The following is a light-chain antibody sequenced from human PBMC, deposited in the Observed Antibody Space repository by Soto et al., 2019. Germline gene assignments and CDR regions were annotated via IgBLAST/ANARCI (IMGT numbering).Light chain of an antibody. CDR1: SSDVGGYNY. J-gene: IGLJ2*01. Sequence: QSVLTQPPSASGSPGQSVTISCTGTSSDVGGYNYVSWYHQHPGKAPKLMIYEVSKRPSGVPDRFSGSKSGNTASLTVSGLQAEDEADYYCSSYAGSNIVVFGGGTKLTVL. CDR3: SSYAGSNIVV. CDR2: EVS. V-gene: IGLV2-8*01.